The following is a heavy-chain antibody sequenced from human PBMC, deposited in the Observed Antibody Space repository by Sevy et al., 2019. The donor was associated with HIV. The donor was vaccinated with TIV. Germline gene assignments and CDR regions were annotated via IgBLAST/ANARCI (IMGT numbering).Heavy chain of an antibody. V-gene: IGHV5-51*01. Sequence: GESLKISCKGSGYSFSTYWIAWVRQMPGKGLELMGLIFPGDSDTRYSPSFQGQVTISADKSIRTSYLQWNSLKASDTATYYCARRGIQRRGSDYFYYGLDVWGQGTTVTVSS. CDR3: ARRGIQRRGSDYFYYGLDV. D-gene: IGHD1-1*01. J-gene: IGHJ6*02. CDR1: GYSFSTYW. CDR2: IFPGDSDT.